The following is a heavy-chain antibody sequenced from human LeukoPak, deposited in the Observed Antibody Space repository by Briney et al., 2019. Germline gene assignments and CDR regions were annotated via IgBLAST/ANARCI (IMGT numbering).Heavy chain of an antibody. CDR1: GFTVSSSY. V-gene: IGHV3-53*01. D-gene: IGHD3-22*01. Sequence: GGSLRLSCAASGFTVSSSYMTWVRQAPGKGLEWVSVIYSGGNTYYADSVKGRFTISRDNSKNTLYLQMNSLRAEDTAVYYCAREDDSSGYYYYYYGMDVWGQGTTVTVSS. CDR3: AREDDSSGYYYYYYGMDV. CDR2: IYSGGNT. J-gene: IGHJ6*02.